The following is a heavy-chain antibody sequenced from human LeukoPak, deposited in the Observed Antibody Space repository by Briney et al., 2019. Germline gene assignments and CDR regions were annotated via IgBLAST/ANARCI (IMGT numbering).Heavy chain of an antibody. CDR3: ARSRAEKVPVWGSYRHHDAFDI. D-gene: IGHD3-16*02. Sequence: GASLKISCKGSGYSFPNYWIGWVRPLPGKGLEWMGIIYPGDSDTTYKPSFQGQVTISADKSISTAYLQWSSLKASDTAMYYCARSRAEKVPVWGSYRHHDAFDIWGQGTRVTVSP. CDR2: IYPGDSDT. CDR1: GYSFPNYW. J-gene: IGHJ3*02. V-gene: IGHV5-51*01.